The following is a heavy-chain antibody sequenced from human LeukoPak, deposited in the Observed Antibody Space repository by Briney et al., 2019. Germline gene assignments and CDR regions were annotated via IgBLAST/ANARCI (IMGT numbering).Heavy chain of an antibody. V-gene: IGHV3-21*01. CDR1: GFTFSSYS. D-gene: IGHD2-2*01. Sequence: GGSLRLSCAASGFTFSSYSMNWVRQAPGKGLEWVSCISSSSSYIYYADSVKGRFTISRDNAKSSLYLQMNSLRAEDTAVYYCARIAPDIVVVLANVDYWGQGTLVTVSS. CDR3: ARIAPDIVVVLANVDY. J-gene: IGHJ4*02. CDR2: ISSSSSYI.